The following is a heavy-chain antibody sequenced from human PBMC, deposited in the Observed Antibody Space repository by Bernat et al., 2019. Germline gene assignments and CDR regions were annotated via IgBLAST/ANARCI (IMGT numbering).Heavy chain of an antibody. V-gene: IGHV3-53*02. Sequence: EVQLVETGGGLIQPGGSLRLSCAASGFTVSSNYMSWVRQAPGKGLEWVSVIYSGGSTYYADSVKGRFTISRDNSKNTLYLQMNSLRAEDTAVYYCAKIRYNGPALNWFDPWGQGTLVTVSS. CDR3: AKIRYNGPALNWFDP. CDR2: IYSGGST. J-gene: IGHJ5*02. D-gene: IGHD1-14*01. CDR1: GFTVSSNY.